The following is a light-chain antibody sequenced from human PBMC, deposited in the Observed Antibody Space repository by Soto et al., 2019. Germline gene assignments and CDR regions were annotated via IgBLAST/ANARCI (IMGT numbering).Light chain of an antibody. CDR2: AAT. J-gene: IGKJ2*03. V-gene: IGKV1-39*01. Sequence: DIQLTQSPSSLSASVGDRVTIACRASQRISTSLNWYQQKPGKAPKLLIYAATTLQSGVPSRFSGSGSGAEFTLTISSLQPEDSATYYCQHNYGSFYRFGQGTGVEIK. CDR3: QHNYGSFYR. CDR1: QRISTS.